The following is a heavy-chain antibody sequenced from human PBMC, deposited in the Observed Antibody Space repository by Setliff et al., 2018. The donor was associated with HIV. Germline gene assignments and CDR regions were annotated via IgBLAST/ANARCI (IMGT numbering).Heavy chain of an antibody. D-gene: IGHD3-10*01. CDR1: GGSISSGDYF. CDR3: ARAGGSGRYYSFDP. Sequence: SETLSLTCTVSGGSISSGDYFWSWIRQPPGKGLEWIGYIYYSGSTYYNPSLKSRVTISVDTSKNQFSLKLSSVTAADTAVYYCARAGGSGRYYSFDPWGQGTLVTVSS. V-gene: IGHV4-30-4*08. J-gene: IGHJ5*02. CDR2: IYYSGST.